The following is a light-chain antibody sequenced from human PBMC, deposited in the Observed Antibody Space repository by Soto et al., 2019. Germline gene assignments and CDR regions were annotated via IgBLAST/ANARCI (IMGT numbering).Light chain of an antibody. CDR1: QSVSSY. CDR2: DAS. V-gene: IGKV3-11*01. CDR3: QQRSSWPIT. Sequence: EIVLTQSPATLSLSTGQRATLSCRASQSVSSYLACYQQKPGQAPRLLLYDASNRATAIPARFSGSGSGTDFTLIISSLEREDFAVYYCQQRSSWPITFGQATRLEIK. J-gene: IGKJ5*01.